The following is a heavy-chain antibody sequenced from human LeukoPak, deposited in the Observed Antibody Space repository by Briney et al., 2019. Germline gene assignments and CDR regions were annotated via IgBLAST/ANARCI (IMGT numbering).Heavy chain of an antibody. CDR3: LGNYDFWSGYTVGY. Sequence: GGSLRLSCAASGFTFSSYSMNWVRQAPGKGLEWVSSISSSSSYIYYADSVKGRFTISRDNAKNSLYLQMNSLRAEDTAVYYCLGNYDFWSGYTVGYWGQGTLVTVSP. J-gene: IGHJ4*02. V-gene: IGHV3-21*01. D-gene: IGHD3-3*01. CDR2: ISSSSSYI. CDR1: GFTFSSYS.